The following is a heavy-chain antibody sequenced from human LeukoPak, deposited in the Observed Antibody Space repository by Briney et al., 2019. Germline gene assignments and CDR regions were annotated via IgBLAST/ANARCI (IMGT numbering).Heavy chain of an antibody. D-gene: IGHD3-10*01. CDR1: GGTFSSFP. Sequence: SVKVSCKASGGTFSSFPISWVRQAPGQGLEWMGGIIPIFGTTKYAQKFQDRVTITADESTSSAYMELSSLRSEDTAVYYCARVLILSSGSYYRGYYFDYWGQGTLVTVSS. V-gene: IGHV1-69*13. CDR3: ARVLILSSGSYYRGYYFDY. CDR2: IIPIFGTT. J-gene: IGHJ4*02.